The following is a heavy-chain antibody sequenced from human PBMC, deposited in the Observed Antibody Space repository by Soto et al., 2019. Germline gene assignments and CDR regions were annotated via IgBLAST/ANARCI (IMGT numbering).Heavy chain of an antibody. CDR1: GFAVSSNY. Sequence: EVQLVESGGGLIQPGGSLRLSCAASGFAVSSNYMSWVRQAPGKGLEWVSIVYSGGTTYYADSVRGRFTISRDNSKNTLYLQMNSLRAEDTAVYYCAKPHSSSSWYAGVDYWGQGTLVTVSS. V-gene: IGHV3-53*01. D-gene: IGHD6-13*01. CDR2: VYSGGTT. CDR3: AKPHSSSSWYAGVDY. J-gene: IGHJ4*02.